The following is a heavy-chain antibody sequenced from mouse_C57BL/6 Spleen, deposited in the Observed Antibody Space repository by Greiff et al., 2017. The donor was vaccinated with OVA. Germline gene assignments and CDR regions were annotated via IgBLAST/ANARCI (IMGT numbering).Heavy chain of an antibody. V-gene: IGHV5-17*01. J-gene: IGHJ2*01. Sequence: EVKVVESGGGLVKPGGSLKLSCAASGFTFSDYGIHWVRQAPEKGLEWVAYISSGSSTIYYADTVKGRFTISRENAKSTLFVQMTSQRSERAAMYYCARGIHFDYWGQGTTLTVSS. CDR3: ARGIHFDY. CDR2: ISSGSSTI. CDR1: GFTFSDYG.